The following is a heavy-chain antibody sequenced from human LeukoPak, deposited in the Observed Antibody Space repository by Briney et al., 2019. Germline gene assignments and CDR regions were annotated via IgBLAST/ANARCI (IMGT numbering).Heavy chain of an antibody. V-gene: IGHV3-23*01. D-gene: IGHD5-18*01. J-gene: IGHJ3*02. Sequence: GGSLRLSCAASGFTFSSYAMSWVRQAPGKGLEWVSAISGSGGNTYYADSVKGRFTISRDNSKNTLYLQMNSLRAEDTAVYYCAKEEGGSYGFATAFDIWGQGTMVTVSS. CDR2: ISGSGGNT. CDR3: AKEEGGSYGFATAFDI. CDR1: GFTFSSYA.